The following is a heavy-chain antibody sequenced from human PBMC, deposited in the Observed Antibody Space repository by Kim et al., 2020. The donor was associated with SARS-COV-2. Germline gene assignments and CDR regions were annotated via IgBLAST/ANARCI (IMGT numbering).Heavy chain of an antibody. V-gene: IGHV3-43*02. CDR1: GFNFEEYA. CDR2: ISGDDT. J-gene: IGHJ4*02. D-gene: IGHD3-10*01. Sequence: GGSLRLSCVASGFNFEEYAMHWVRQAPGKGLEWVSLISGDDTYYADSVQGRFTISRDNSKNSLFLEMTSLRSEDTALYYCAKDFGSGSFFSDFWGLGTL. CDR3: AKDFGSGSFFSDF.